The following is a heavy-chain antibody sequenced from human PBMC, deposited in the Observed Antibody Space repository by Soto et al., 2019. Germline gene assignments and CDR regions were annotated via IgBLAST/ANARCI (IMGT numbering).Heavy chain of an antibody. CDR3: ARGDKGGFDL. CDR1: GFTFSYYW. Sequence: EVQLVESGGGLVQRGGSLRLSCAASGFTFSYYWMRWVRHAPGKGLVWVSHIHSDGSSTTYADSVKGRFTISRDNAKNTVYLQMNSLRAEDTAVYYCARGDKGGFDLWGQGTTVTVSS. D-gene: IGHD2-21*02. V-gene: IGHV3-74*01. J-gene: IGHJ3*01. CDR2: IHSDGSST.